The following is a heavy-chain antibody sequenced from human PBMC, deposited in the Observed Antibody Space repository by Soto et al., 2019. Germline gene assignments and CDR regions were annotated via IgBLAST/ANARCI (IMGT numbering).Heavy chain of an antibody. V-gene: IGHV3-30-3*01. J-gene: IGHJ4*02. CDR3: ARDGGSTSWRSNYVNY. Sequence: QVQLVESGGGVVQPGRSLRLSCAASGFTFSSYAMHWVRQAPGKGLEWVAVISYDGSNKYYADSVKGRFTISRDNSKNTLYLQMNSLRAEDTAVYYCARDGGSTSWRSNYVNYWGQGTLVTVSS. CDR1: GFTFSSYA. D-gene: IGHD2-2*01. CDR2: ISYDGSNK.